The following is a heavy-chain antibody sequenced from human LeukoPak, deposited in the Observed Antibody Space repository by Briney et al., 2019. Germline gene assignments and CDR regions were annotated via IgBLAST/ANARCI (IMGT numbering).Heavy chain of an antibody. CDR1: GGAISSYY. V-gene: IGHV4-59*01. Sequence: SETLSLTCIVSGGAISSYYWSWIRQPPGKGLEWIGYISYSGSTNYNPSLKSRVSISVETSKNQFSLKLSSVTAADTAVYYCARGNWNYASFWFDPWGQGTLVTVSS. D-gene: IGHD1-7*01. J-gene: IGHJ5*02. CDR3: ARGNWNYASFWFDP. CDR2: ISYSGST.